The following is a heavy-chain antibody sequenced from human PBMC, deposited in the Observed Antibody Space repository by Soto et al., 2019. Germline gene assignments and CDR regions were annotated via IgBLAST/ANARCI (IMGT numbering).Heavy chain of an antibody. CDR3: VRGASLNFDY. V-gene: IGHV3-20*03. CDR2: VNWNGGST. J-gene: IGHJ4*02. D-gene: IGHD1-26*01. Sequence: EVPLVESGGGVLRPGGSLRLSFAASGFTFDDYGMSWARQAPGKGLEWVSGVNWNGGSTRYADSVKGRFTICRDNAKHSLSLQMTGLGAEDTAFYYCVRGASLNFDYWGQGTLVTVSS. CDR1: GFTFDDYG.